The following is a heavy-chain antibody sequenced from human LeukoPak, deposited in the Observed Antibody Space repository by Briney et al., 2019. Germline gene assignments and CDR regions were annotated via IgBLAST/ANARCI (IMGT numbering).Heavy chain of an antibody. D-gene: IGHD1-26*01. Sequence: PGGSLRLSCAASGFTFSSYWMSWVRQAPGKGLEWVANINQGGSDKHYVDSRFTISRDNANNSLYLQMNSLRAEDTAVYLRESRKWSDSGHWGQGTLVTVSS. CDR3: ESRKWSDSGH. CDR2: INQGGSDK. J-gene: IGHJ4*02. V-gene: IGHV3-7*01. CDR1: GFTFSSYW.